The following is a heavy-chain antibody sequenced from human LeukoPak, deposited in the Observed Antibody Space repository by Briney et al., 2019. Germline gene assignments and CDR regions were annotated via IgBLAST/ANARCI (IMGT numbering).Heavy chain of an antibody. CDR1: GFTFDDYA. CDR3: AKAKREQFRSAFDY. V-gene: IGHV3-9*01. J-gene: IGHJ4*02. CDR2: ISWNSGSI. Sequence: GGSLRLSCAASGFTFDDYAMHWVRQAPGKGLEWVSGISWNSGSIGYADSVEGRFTISRDNAKNSLYLQMNSLRAEDTALYYCAKAKREQFRSAFDYWGQGTLVTVSS. D-gene: IGHD6-19*01.